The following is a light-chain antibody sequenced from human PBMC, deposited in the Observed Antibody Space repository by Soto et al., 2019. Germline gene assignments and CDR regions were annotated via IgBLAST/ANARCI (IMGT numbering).Light chain of an antibody. V-gene: IGLV1-44*01. J-gene: IGLJ3*02. CDR3: AAWDDSLNGVV. CDR1: SSSIGSNA. CDR2: SNN. Sequence: QSVLTQPPSASGTPGQRVTISCSGSSSSIGSNAVHWYQQLPGTAPKLLIYSNNQRPSGVPDRFSGSKSGTSASLAISGLQSVDEADYYCAAWDDSLNGVVFGGGTKLTVL.